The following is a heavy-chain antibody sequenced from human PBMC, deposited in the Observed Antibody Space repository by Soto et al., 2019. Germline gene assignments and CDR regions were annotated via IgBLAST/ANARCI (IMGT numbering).Heavy chain of an antibody. V-gene: IGHV4-59*08. CDR3: ARGIAAAEYDY. D-gene: IGHD6-13*01. J-gene: IGHJ4*02. Sequence: SETLSLTCTVSGGSISSYYWSWIRQPPGKGLEWIGYIYYSGSTNYNPSLKSRVTISVDTSKNQFSLKLSSVTAADTAVYYCARGIAAAEYDYWGQGTLVTVSS. CDR1: GGSISSYY. CDR2: IYYSGST.